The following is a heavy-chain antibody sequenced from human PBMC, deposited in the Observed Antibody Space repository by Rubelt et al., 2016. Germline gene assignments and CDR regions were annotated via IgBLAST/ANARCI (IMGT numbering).Heavy chain of an antibody. J-gene: IGHJ3*02. CDR3: ARGLGYGETDGFDM. D-gene: IGHD3/OR15-3a*01. Sequence: GGGVVQPGRSLRLSCAASGFTFTNYGMHWVRQAPGKGLEWVAVIWYDGSNKFYVQSVRGRFTIFRDNSKNTLYLEMNNLRADDTAVYYCARGLGYGETDGFDMWGQGTMVTVSS. V-gene: IGHV3-33*01. CDR2: IWYDGSNK. CDR1: GFTFTNYG.